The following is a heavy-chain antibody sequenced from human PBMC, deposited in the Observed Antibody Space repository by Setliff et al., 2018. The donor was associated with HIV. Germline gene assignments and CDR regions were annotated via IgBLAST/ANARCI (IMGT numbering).Heavy chain of an antibody. CDR2: IDWDDDK. Sequence: SGPTLVNPTQTLTLTCTFSGFSLSTSGMCVSWIRQPPGKALEWLARIDWDDDKYYSTSLKTRLTISKDTSKNQVVLTMTNMDPVDTATYYCARTQLVCSSTSCYKGVIDYWGQGTLVTVSS. D-gene: IGHD2-2*02. V-gene: IGHV2-70*11. J-gene: IGHJ4*02. CDR1: GFSLSTSGMC. CDR3: ARTQLVCSSTSCYKGVIDY.